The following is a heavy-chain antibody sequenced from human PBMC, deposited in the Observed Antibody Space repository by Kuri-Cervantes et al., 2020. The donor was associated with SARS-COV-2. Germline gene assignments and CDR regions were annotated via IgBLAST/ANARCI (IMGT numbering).Heavy chain of an antibody. V-gene: IGHV3-7*01. CDR3: AREYGATIRYYYYYGMDV. Sequence: GGSLRLSCAASGFTFSSYWMSWVRQAPGKGLEWVANIKQDGSEKYYVDSVKGRFTISRDDAKNTLYLQMNSLRAEDTAVYYCAREYGATIRYYYYYGMDVWGQGTTVTVSS. CDR2: IKQDGSEK. D-gene: IGHD5-12*01. J-gene: IGHJ6*02. CDR1: GFTFSSYW.